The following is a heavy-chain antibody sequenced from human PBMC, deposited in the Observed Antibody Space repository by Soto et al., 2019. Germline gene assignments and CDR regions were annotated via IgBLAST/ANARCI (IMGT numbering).Heavy chain of an antibody. CDR1: GGYISSSSYY. D-gene: IGHD6-19*01. V-gene: IGHV4-39*01. J-gene: IGHJ5*02. CDR2: IYYSGST. Sequence: SETLSLTCTVSGGYISSSSYYWGWIRQPPGKGLEWIGSIYYSGSTYYNPSLKSRVSISVDTSKNQFSLKLTSVTAADTAVYYCARQSAVAGNWFDPWGQGTLVTVSS. CDR3: ARQSAVAGNWFDP.